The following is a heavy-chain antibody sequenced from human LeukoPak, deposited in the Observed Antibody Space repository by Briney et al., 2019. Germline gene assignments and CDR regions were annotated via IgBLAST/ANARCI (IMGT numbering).Heavy chain of an antibody. Sequence: PGRSLRLSCAASGFTFSSYSMHWVRQAPGKGLEWVAVIWYDGSNKYYADSVKGRFTISRDNSKNTLYLQMNSLRAEDTAVYYCAKDQAAAGTLYYYYYGMDVWGQGTTVTVSS. D-gene: IGHD6-13*01. V-gene: IGHV3-33*06. CDR3: AKDQAAAGTLYYYYYGMDV. CDR1: GFTFSSYS. CDR2: IWYDGSNK. J-gene: IGHJ6*02.